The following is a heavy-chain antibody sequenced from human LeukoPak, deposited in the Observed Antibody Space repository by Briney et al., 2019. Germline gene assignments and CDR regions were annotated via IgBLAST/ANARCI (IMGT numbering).Heavy chain of an antibody. J-gene: IGHJ4*02. V-gene: IGHV5-51*01. CDR2: LYPDGSAT. Sequence: PGESLKIACKASGYTFNNYWIGWVRQMPGRGLEWMGMLYPDGSATTYHPSFEGRVTISADKSVTTAYLEWNSLKASDTALYYCVRQGLQIGTYPAYWGPGTLVTVSS. CDR1: GYTFNNYW. CDR3: VRQGLQIGTYPAY. D-gene: IGHD1-26*01.